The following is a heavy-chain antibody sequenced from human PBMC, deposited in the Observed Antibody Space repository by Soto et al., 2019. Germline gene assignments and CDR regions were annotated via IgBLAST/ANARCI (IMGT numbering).Heavy chain of an antibody. D-gene: IGHD1-1*01. J-gene: IGHJ4*02. Sequence: QVQLVESGGGVVQPGRSLRLSCAASGFTFSSYGMHWVRQTPGKGLEWVAIISSDGSNQHYADSVKGRFTISRHDSKNTLFLQMNSLRAEDTALYYCAKGTPPHWNVDYWGPGTLVTVSS. CDR3: AKGTPPHWNVDY. CDR1: GFTFSSYG. V-gene: IGHV3-30*18. CDR2: ISSDGSNQ.